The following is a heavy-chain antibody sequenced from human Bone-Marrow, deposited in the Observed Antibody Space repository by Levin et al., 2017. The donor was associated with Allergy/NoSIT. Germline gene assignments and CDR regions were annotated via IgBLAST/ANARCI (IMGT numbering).Heavy chain of an antibody. CDR1: GFTVTNNY. CDR2: IYIAGRT. CDR3: SRAPSVPGATDDYYGMDG. V-gene: IGHV3-66*01. Sequence: GGSLRLSCAASGFTVTNNYISWVRQAPGRGLEWVSVIYIAGRTYYADSVKGRFTISRDNSKNTLYLQMNSLRADDTAVYSCSRAPSVPGATDDYYGMDGWGQGTTVTVSS. J-gene: IGHJ6*02. D-gene: IGHD1-26*01.